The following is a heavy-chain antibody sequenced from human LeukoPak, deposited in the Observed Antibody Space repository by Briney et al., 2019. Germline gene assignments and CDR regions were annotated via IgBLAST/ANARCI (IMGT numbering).Heavy chain of an antibody. V-gene: IGHV4-34*01. Sequence: PSETLSLTCAVYGGSFSGYYWSWIRQPPGKGLEWIGEINHSGSTNYNPSLKSRVTISVDTSKNQCSLKLGSVTAADTAVYYCARVRYSSSWYRDYYYYMDVWGKGTTVTVSS. CDR1: GGSFSGYY. CDR3: ARVRYSSSWYRDYYYYMDV. CDR2: INHSGST. J-gene: IGHJ6*03. D-gene: IGHD6-13*01.